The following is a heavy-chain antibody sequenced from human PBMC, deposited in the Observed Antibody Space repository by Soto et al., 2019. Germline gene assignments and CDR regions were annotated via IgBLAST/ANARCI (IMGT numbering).Heavy chain of an antibody. V-gene: IGHV3-74*01. D-gene: IGHD2-8*01. CDR3: ARVCIAENGMDV. Sequence: PGGSLRLSCAASGFTFSSYWMHWVRQAPGKGLVWVSRINSDGSSTSYADSVKGRFTISRDNAKNTLYLQMNSLRAEDTAVYYCARVCIAENGMDVWGQGTTVTVSS. CDR1: GFTFSSYW. CDR2: INSDGSST. J-gene: IGHJ6*02.